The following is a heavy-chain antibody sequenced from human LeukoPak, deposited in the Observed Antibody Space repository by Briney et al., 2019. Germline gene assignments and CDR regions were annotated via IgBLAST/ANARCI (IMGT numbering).Heavy chain of an antibody. J-gene: IGHJ6*02. D-gene: IGHD3-3*01. CDR1: GYTFTGYA. Sequence: ASVKVSCKASGYTFTGYAMHWVRQAPGQRLEWMGWINAGNGNTKYSQKFQGRVTITRNTSASTAYMELSSLRSEDTAVYYCAGGGGYDFWSGYSPYYYYGMDVWGQGTTVTVSS. V-gene: IGHV1-3*01. CDR2: INAGNGNT. CDR3: AGGGGYDFWSGYSPYYYYGMDV.